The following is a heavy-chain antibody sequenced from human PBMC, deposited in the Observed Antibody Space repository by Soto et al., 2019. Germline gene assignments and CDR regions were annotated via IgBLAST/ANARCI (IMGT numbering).Heavy chain of an antibody. V-gene: IGHV1-2*02. CDR1: GYTFTGYY. CDR3: ARDYPLITSFDP. D-gene: IGHD3-16*02. CDR2: INPNSGGT. Sequence: ASVKVSCKASGYTFTGYYMHWVRQAPGQGLEWMGWINPNSGGTNYAQKFQGRVTMTRDTSISTAYMELSRLRSDDTAMYYCARDYPLITSFDPWGQGTTVTVSS. J-gene: IGHJ6*02.